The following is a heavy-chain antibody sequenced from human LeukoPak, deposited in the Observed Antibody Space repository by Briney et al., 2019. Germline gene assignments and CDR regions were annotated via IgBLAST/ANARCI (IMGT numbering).Heavy chain of an antibody. CDR2: ISGSGGST. J-gene: IGHJ4*02. CDR1: GFTFSSYA. D-gene: IGHD3-3*01. V-gene: IGHV3-23*01. CDR3: ANDYDFWSGYFDY. Sequence: PGGSLRLSCAASGFTFSSYAMSWVRQAPGKGLEWVSAISGSGGSTYYADSVKGRFTVSRDNSKNTLYLQMNSLRAEDTAVYYCANDYDFWSGYFDYWGQGTLVTVSS.